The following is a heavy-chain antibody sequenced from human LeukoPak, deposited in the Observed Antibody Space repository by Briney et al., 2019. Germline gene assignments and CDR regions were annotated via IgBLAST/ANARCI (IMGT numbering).Heavy chain of an antibody. CDR2: MNPNSGNT. CDR1: GYTFTSYD. V-gene: IGHV1-8*01. Sequence: GASENVSCKASGYTFTSYDINWVRQATGQGLEWMGWMNPNSGNTGYAQKFQGRVTMTRNTSISTAYMELSSLRSEDTAVYYCARPAYYYGSGNNYFDYWGQGTLVTVSS. J-gene: IGHJ4*02. CDR3: ARPAYYYGSGNNYFDY. D-gene: IGHD3-10*01.